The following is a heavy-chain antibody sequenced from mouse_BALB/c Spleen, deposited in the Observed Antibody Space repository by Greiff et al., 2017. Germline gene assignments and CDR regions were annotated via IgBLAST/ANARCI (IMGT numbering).Heavy chain of an antibody. D-gene: IGHD1-1*01. CDR1: GFTFSSYT. CDR3: ARHPLTTVVAPFDY. J-gene: IGHJ2*01. V-gene: IGHV5-12-2*01. CDR2: ISNGGGST. Sequence: EVMLVESGGGLVQPGGSLKLSCAASGFTFSSYTMSWVRQTPEKRLEWVAYISNGGGSTYYPDTVKGRFTISRDNAKNTLYLQMSSLKSEDTAMYYCARHPLTTVVAPFDYWGQGNTLTGSS.